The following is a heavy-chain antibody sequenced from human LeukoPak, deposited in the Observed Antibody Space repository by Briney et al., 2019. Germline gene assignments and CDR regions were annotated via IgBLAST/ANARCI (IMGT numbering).Heavy chain of an antibody. D-gene: IGHD3-22*01. J-gene: IGHJ3*02. CDR2: INPNSGGT. V-gene: IGHV1-2*02. Sequence: ASVKVSCKASGYTLTGYYMHWVRQAPGQGLEWMGWINPNSGGTNYAQKFQGRVTMTRDTSISTAYMELSRLRSDDTAVYYCASLYYYDSSDAFDIWGQGTMVTISS. CDR1: GYTLTGYY. CDR3: ASLYYYDSSDAFDI.